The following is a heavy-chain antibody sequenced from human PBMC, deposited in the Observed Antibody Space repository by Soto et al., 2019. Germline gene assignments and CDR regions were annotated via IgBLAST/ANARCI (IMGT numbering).Heavy chain of an antibody. CDR3: ARVDIAMVL. CDR2: ISAYNGNT. D-gene: IGHD5-18*01. Sequence: ASVNVSCKASGYTFSSYGINWVRQAPGQGLEWMGWISAYNGNTNYAQKLQGRVTMTTDTSTSTAYMEMRSLRSDDTAVYYCARVDIAMVLWGQGTLVTVSS. V-gene: IGHV1-18*01. CDR1: GYTFSSYG. J-gene: IGHJ4*02.